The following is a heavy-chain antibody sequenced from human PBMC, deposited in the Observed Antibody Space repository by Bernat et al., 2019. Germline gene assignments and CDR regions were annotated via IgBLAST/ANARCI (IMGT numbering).Heavy chain of an antibody. D-gene: IGHD1-26*01. CDR2: LSRDGSDK. CDR1: GFTFSSYA. CDR3: AKDATVSYWYFDL. J-gene: IGHJ2*01. V-gene: IGHV3-30*18. Sequence: QVQLVESGGGVVQPGRSLRLSCAASGFTFSSYAMHWVRQAPGKGLEWVAVLSRDGSDKYYADSVKGRFTISRDNSKNTLYLQMNSLRAEDTAVYYCAKDATVSYWYFDLWGRGTLVTVSS.